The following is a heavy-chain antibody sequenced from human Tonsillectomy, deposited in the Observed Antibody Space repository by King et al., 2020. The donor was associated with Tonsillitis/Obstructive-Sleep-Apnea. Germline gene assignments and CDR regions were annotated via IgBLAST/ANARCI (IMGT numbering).Heavy chain of an antibody. D-gene: IGHD2-15*01. Sequence: VQLVESGGGLVKPGGSLRLSCAASGFTFRSYSMNWVRQAPGEGLEWVSSISSISSFIYYADSVKGRFTISRDNAENSLYLRMTSLRAEDTAIYYCATQDCSDGSCYFDYWGQGTLVTVSS. J-gene: IGHJ4*02. CDR3: ATQDCSDGSCYFDY. V-gene: IGHV3-21*01. CDR2: ISSISSFI. CDR1: GFTFRSYS.